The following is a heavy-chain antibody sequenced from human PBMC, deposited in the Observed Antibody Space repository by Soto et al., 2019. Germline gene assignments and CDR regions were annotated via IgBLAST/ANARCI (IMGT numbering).Heavy chain of an antibody. J-gene: IGHJ6*02. V-gene: IGHV1-8*01. Sequence: ASVKVSCKASGYTFTSYDINWVRQATGQGLEWMGWMNPNNGNTGYAQKFQGRVTMTRNTSISTAYMELSSLRSEDTAMYYCARGPPDYYYYGMDVWGQGTTVTVSS. CDR2: MNPNNGNT. CDR1: GYTFTSYD. CDR3: ARGPPDYYYYGMDV.